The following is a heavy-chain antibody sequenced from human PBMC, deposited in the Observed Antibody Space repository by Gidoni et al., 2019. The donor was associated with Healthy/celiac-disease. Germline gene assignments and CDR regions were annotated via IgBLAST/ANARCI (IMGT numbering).Heavy chain of an antibody. J-gene: IGHJ6*02. Sequence: ELQPVVSGGGLVQQGGSLRRSCAAFGFPFSSYATSSVRQAPGKGLELVSAISGSGGSTYSAHSVKGQFTISRDNSKNTRYQQMNSLRAENTAVYYCAKDFWGLKPGGRYYYGMDVWGQGTTVTVSS. CDR3: AKDFWGLKPGGRYYYGMDV. V-gene: IGHV3-23*04. CDR1: GFPFSSYA. CDR2: ISGSGGST. D-gene: IGHD3-16*01.